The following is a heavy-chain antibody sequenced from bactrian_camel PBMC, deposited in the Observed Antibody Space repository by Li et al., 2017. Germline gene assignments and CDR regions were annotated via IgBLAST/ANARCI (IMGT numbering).Heavy chain of an antibody. Sequence: DVQLVESGGGSVQAGGSLRLSCTASGLTYDDPVMGWYRQGTECELVSRINSDGSTYYADSVKGRFTMSQENPKNTVYLHMTNLKREDTAVYYCAATRSFFPLKDCNKSFGYWGQGTQVTVS. V-gene: IGHV3S66*01. CDR3: AATRSFFPLKDCNKSFGY. J-gene: IGHJ4*01. CDR1: GLTYDDPV. CDR2: INSDGST. D-gene: IGHD3*01.